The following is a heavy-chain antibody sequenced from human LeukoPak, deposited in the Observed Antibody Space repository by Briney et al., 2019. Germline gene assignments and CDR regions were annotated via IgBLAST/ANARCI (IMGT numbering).Heavy chain of an antibody. CDR2: MSYRGTT. V-gene: IGHV4-39*07. D-gene: IGHD3-10*01. CDR3: ARWVTLRTHYYGSGSYRRWFDP. Sequence: SETLSLTCTVSGGSISSTTYYWGWIRQPPGKGLEWIGSMSYRGTTYYNPSLKSRVTISVDTSKNQFSLKLSSVTAADTAMYYCARWVTLRTHYYGSGSYRRWFDPWGQGTLVTVSS. CDR1: GGSISSTTYY. J-gene: IGHJ5*02.